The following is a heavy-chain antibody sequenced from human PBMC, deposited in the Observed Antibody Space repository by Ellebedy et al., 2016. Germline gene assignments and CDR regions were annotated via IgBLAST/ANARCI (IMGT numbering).Heavy chain of an antibody. Sequence: GSLRLSXTVSGGSINSDYWSWIRQPPGKGLEWIGYIYYSGRTNYNPSLKSRVTISVDTSKNQFSLKLNSVTAADTALYYCARGLRYYCSSTSCYPDGMDVWGQGTTVTVSS. V-gene: IGHV4-59*13. CDR1: GGSINSDY. CDR2: IYYSGRT. CDR3: ARGLRYYCSSTSCYPDGMDV. D-gene: IGHD2-2*01. J-gene: IGHJ6*02.